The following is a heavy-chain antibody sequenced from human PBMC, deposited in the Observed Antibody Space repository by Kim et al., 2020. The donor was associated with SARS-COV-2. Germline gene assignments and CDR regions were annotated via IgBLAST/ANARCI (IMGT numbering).Heavy chain of an antibody. CDR1: GFTFSSYG. D-gene: IGHD3-3*01. CDR2: IKHDGSNK. Sequence: GGSLRLSCAASGFTFSSYGMHWVRQAPGKGLEWVAVIKHDGSNKYYADSVKGRFTISRDNSKNTLYLQMNSLRAEDTAVYYCAKDVGNYSDFWGGYCMGWGRPGMDVWGEGTTVTVSS. J-gene: IGHJ6*04. V-gene: IGHV3-30*18. CDR3: AKDVGNYSDFWGGYCMGWGRPGMDV.